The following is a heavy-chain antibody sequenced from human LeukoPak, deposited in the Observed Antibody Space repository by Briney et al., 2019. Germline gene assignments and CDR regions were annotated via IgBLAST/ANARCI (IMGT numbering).Heavy chain of an antibody. Sequence: PGGSVRLSCAASGFTFSSYSMNWVRQAPGKGLEWVSYITSSSSTIYYADSVKGRFTISRDNAKNSLYLQMNSLRAEDTAVYYCARLRLGVYYFDFWGQGTLVTVSS. D-gene: IGHD7-27*01. CDR1: GFTFSSYS. J-gene: IGHJ4*02. V-gene: IGHV3-48*04. CDR3: ARLRLGVYYFDF. CDR2: ITSSSSTI.